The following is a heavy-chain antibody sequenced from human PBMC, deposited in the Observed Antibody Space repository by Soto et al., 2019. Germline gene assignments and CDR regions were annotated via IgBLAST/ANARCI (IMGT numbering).Heavy chain of an antibody. CDR1: GFSLSTSGMR. J-gene: IGHJ4*02. V-gene: IGHV2-70*04. CDR3: ARIRYSGSGSYWYFDY. Sequence: XGPTLVNPTQTLTLTCTFSGFSLSTSGMRVSWIRQPPGKALEWLARIDWDDDKFYSTSLKTRLTISKDTSKNQVVLTMTNMDPVDTATYYCARIRYSGSGSYWYFDYWGQGTLVTVSS. CDR2: IDWDDDK. D-gene: IGHD3-10*01.